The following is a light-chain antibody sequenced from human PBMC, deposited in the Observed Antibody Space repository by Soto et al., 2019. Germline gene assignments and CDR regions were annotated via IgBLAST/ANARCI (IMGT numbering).Light chain of an antibody. J-gene: IGKJ1*01. Sequence: EIVLTQSPGTLSLSPGERATLSCRASQSVSSSYLAWYQQKPGQAPRLLIYGASSRATGIPYRFSGSGSGTDFTLTISRLEPEDFAVYYCQQYGSSPPWTFGQGTKV. CDR3: QQYGSSPPWT. V-gene: IGKV3-20*01. CDR2: GAS. CDR1: QSVSSSY.